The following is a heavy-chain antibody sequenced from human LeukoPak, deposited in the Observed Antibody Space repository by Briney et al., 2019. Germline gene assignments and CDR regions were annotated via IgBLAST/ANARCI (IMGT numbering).Heavy chain of an antibody. CDR2: ISYDGSNE. CDR3: ARAQGPGYFDY. J-gene: IGHJ4*02. CDR1: GFTFSSYG. V-gene: IGHV3-30*03. Sequence: GGSLRLSCAASGFTFSSYGMHWVRQAPGKGLEWVAVISYDGSNEYYADSVKGRFTISRDNSKNTLYLQMNSLRAEDTAVYYCARAQGPGYFDYWGQGTLVTVSS.